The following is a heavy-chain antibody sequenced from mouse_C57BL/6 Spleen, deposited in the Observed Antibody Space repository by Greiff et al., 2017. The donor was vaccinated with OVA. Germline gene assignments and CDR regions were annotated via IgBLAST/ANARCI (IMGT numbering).Heavy chain of an antibody. V-gene: IGHV1-82*01. CDR1: GYAFSSSW. Sequence: QVQLQQSGPELVKPGASVKISCKASGYAFSSSWMNWVKQRPGKGLEWIGRIYPGDGDTNYNGKFKGKATLTADKSSSTAYMQLSSLTSEDSAVYFCARRPYYYGSSPYWYFDVWGTGTTVTVSS. CDR3: ARRPYYYGSSPYWYFDV. CDR2: IYPGDGDT. D-gene: IGHD1-1*01. J-gene: IGHJ1*03.